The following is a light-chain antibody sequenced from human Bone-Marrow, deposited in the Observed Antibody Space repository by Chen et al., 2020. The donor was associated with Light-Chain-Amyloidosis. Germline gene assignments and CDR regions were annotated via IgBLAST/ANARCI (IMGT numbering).Light chain of an antibody. Sequence: SYVLTQPSSVSVAPGQTATIACGGNNSGSTSVHWYQQTPGQAPLLVVYDDRDRPSGIPERLSGSSSGNTATLTISRVEAGDEADYYCQVWDRSSDRPVFGGGTKLTVL. V-gene: IGLV3-21*02. CDR3: QVWDRSSDRPV. J-gene: IGLJ3*02. CDR1: NSGSTS. CDR2: DDR.